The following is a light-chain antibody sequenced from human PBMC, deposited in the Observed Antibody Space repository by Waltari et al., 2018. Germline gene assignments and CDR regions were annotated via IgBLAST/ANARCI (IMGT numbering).Light chain of an antibody. V-gene: IGLV2-14*03. J-gene: IGLJ1*01. CDR3: SSYTSTNTYV. Sequence: QSALTQPASVSGSPGQSITLSCTGTSSYVGGYNFFSWYQQHPGKAPNLLINDVSKRPSGVSNRFSGSKSGNTASLTISGLQAEDEADYYCSSYTSTNTYVFGTGTEVTVL. CDR1: SSYVGGYNF. CDR2: DVS.